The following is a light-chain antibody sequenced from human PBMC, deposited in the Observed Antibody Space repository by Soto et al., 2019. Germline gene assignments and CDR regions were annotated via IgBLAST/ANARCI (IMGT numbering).Light chain of an antibody. CDR3: QQYGSSPWT. CDR1: QSVSGY. Sequence: DIVLTQSPGTLSLSPGERATLSCRASQSVSGYLAWYQQKPGQAPRLLIYTTSNRATDIPDRFSGSGSGTDFTLTISRLEPEDFAVYYCQQYGSSPWTFGQGTKVEIK. J-gene: IGKJ1*01. V-gene: IGKV3-20*01. CDR2: TTS.